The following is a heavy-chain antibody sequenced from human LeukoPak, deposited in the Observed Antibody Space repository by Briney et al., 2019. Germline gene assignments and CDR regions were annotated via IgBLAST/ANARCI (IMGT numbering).Heavy chain of an antibody. D-gene: IGHD2-2*01. CDR1: GFTFSDYY. CDR3: ATSSNAPGNH. Sequence: GGSLRLSCAASGFTFSDYYMSWIRQAPGKGLEWVSYISSSGSTMHYADSVKGRFTISRDNAKNSLNLQMNSLRAEDTAVYYSATSSNAPGNHWGQGTLVTVSS. CDR2: ISSSGSTM. J-gene: IGHJ5*02. V-gene: IGHV3-11*04.